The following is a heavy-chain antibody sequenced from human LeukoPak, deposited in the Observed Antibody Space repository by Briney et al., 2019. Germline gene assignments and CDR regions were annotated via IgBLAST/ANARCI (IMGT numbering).Heavy chain of an antibody. V-gene: IGHV3-64*02. CDR1: GFTFSSYA. Sequence: PGGSLRLSCAASGFTFSSYAMSWVRQAPGKGLEYVSGISTNGGSTYYADSVKGRFTISRDNSKNTLFLQMGSLRAEDMAVYYCARGGGRNTTMVWAFDYWGQGTLVTVSS. D-gene: IGHD5-18*01. J-gene: IGHJ4*02. CDR3: ARGGGRNTTMVWAFDY. CDR2: ISTNGGST.